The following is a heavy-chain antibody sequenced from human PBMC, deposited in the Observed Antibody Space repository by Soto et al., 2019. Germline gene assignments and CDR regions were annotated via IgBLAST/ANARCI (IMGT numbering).Heavy chain of an antibody. Sequence: QVQLVQSGAEVKKPGSSVKVSCKASGGTFSSHTISWVRQAPGQGLEWMGRIIPILGIANYAQKFQGRVTITADKSTSTAYMELSSLRSEVTAVYYCVSDSGSYYDSGSYYGWGQGTLVTVSS. D-gene: IGHD3-10*01. CDR1: GGTFSSHT. CDR2: IIPILGIA. CDR3: VSDSGSYYDSGSYYG. V-gene: IGHV1-69*02. J-gene: IGHJ4*02.